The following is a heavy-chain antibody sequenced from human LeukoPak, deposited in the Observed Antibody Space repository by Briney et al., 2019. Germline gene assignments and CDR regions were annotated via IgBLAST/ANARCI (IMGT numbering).Heavy chain of an antibody. J-gene: IGHJ4*02. CDR1: GFTFSSYA. CDR2: ISSNGGST. D-gene: IGHD2-15*01. Sequence: GGSLRLSCAASGFTFSSYAMHWVRQAPGKGLEYVSAISSNGGSTYYANSVKGRFTISRDNSKNTLYLQMNSLRAEDTAVYYCAKDRGGRQWCLDYWGQGTLVTVSS. V-gene: IGHV3-64*01. CDR3: AKDRGGRQWCLDY.